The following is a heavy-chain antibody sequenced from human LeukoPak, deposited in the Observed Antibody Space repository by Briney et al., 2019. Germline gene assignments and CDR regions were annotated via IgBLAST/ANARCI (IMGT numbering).Heavy chain of an antibody. V-gene: IGHV3-33*01. CDR3: ARWGGTRQFYFDY. CDR1: GFIFSDYG. Sequence: PGGSVRLSCAVSGFIFSDYGFHWVRQAPGKGLEWVAVTRFDGSIKQYADSVKGRFTISRDDSKNTLYLQMNFLKSEDTAVYYCARWGGTRQFYFDYWGQGTLVTVSS. J-gene: IGHJ4*02. CDR2: TRFDGSIK. D-gene: IGHD1-1*01.